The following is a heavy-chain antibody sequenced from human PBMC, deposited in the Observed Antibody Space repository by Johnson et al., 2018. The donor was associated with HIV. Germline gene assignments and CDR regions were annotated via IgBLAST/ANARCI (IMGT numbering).Heavy chain of an antibody. V-gene: IGHV3-20*04. D-gene: IGHD3-10*01. CDR3: ARDRFGSGRPNAFDL. J-gene: IGHJ3*01. Sequence: VQLVESGGGVVQPGRSLRLSCAASGFTVSSNYMSWVRQAPGKGLEWVSGINWNGGSTGDADSVKGRFTISRDNSKSSLYLQVNSLRAEDTALYYCARDRFGSGRPNAFDLWGQGTMVTVSS. CDR2: INWNGGST. CDR1: GFTVSSNY.